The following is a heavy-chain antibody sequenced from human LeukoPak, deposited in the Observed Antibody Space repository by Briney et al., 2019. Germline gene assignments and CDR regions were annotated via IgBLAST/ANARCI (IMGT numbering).Heavy chain of an antibody. V-gene: IGHV4-59*01. CDR1: GGSISSYY. D-gene: IGHD2-2*01. Sequence: SETLSLTCTVSGGSISSYYWSWIRQPPGKGLEWIGYIYYSGSTNYNPSLKSRVTIPVDTSKNQFSLKLSSVTAADTAVYYCARNDCSSTSCYVGYWGQGTLVTVSS. CDR2: IYYSGST. CDR3: ARNDCSSTSCYVGY. J-gene: IGHJ4*02.